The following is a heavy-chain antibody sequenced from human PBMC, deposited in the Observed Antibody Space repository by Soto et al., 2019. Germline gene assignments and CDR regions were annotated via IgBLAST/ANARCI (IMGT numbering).Heavy chain of an antibody. D-gene: IGHD5-18*01. J-gene: IGHJ4*02. CDR1: GGSFSGYY. V-gene: IGHV4-34*01. Sequence: QVQLQQWGAGLLKPSETLSLTCAVYGGSFSGYYWSWIRQPPGKGLEWIGEINHSGSTNYNPSLRSQVNTPVDTSTNQCSLKLSSGPAADTAVYYGARGAIGGMDTAMLLGPKYYFDYWGQGTLVTVSS. CDR2: INHSGST. CDR3: ARGAIGGMDTAMLLGPKYYFDY.